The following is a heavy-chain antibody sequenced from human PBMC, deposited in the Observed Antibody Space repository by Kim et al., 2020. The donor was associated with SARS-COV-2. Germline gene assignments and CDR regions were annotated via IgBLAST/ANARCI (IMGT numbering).Heavy chain of an antibody. D-gene: IGHD3-9*01. Sequence: SVKGRFTISTDNSKNTLYQRMISLRAEDSAVYYCASGSPLRYFGWTMDYWGQGTLVTVSS. V-gene: IGHV3-30*01. J-gene: IGHJ4*02. CDR3: ASGSPLRYFGWTMDY.